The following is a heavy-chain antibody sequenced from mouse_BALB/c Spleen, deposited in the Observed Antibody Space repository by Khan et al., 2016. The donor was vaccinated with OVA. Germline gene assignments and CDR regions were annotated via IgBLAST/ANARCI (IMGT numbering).Heavy chain of an antibody. Sequence: VQLQQSGAELVRPGAFVKLSCKASGFHIKDYYMHWVKQRPEQGLVWIGRIDPENGDPIYDPKFQGKASITSDTSSNTAYLQLSSLTSEDTAVDYCARDGYSPWFAYWGQGTLGTVSA. J-gene: IGHJ3*01. CDR2: IDPENGDP. CDR3: ARDGYSPWFAY. CDR1: GFHIKDYY. V-gene: IGHV14-1*02. D-gene: IGHD2-3*01.